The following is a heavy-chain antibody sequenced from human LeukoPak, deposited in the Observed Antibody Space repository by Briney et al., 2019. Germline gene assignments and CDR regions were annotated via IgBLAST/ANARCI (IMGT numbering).Heavy chain of an antibody. CDR2: IIPIFGTA. J-gene: IGHJ3*02. D-gene: IGHD1-26*01. V-gene: IGHV1-69*05. Sequence: ASVKVSCKASGGTFSSYAISWVRQAPGQGLEWMRRIIPIFGTANYAQKFQGRVTITTDESTSTAYMELSSLRSEDTAVYYRASRERSGSYQRYAFDIWGQGTMVTVSS. CDR3: ASRERSGSYQRYAFDI. CDR1: GGTFSSYA.